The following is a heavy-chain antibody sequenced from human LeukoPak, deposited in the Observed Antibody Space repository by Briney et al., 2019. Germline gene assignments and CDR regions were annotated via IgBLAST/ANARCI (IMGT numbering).Heavy chain of an antibody. CDR2: INPNSGGT. D-gene: IGHD7-27*01. Sequence: ASVKVSCKASGYTFTVYYMHWVRQAPGQGLEWMGWINPNSGGTNYAQKFQGRVTMTRDTSISTAYMELSRLRSDDTAVYYCARASHSGDEVGYWGQGTLVTVSS. J-gene: IGHJ4*02. CDR3: ARASHSGDEVGY. CDR1: GYTFTVYY. V-gene: IGHV1-2*02.